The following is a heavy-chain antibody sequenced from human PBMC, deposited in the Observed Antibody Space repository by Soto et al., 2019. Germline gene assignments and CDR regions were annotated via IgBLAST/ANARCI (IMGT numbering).Heavy chain of an antibody. D-gene: IGHD3-16*01. CDR2: IYSGGST. J-gene: IGHJ4*02. Sequence: EVQLVESGGGLVQPGGSLRLSCAASGFTVSTKYMSWVRQAPGKGLEWVSVIYSGGSTFYADSVRGRFTISRDNSKNTVNLSMDRLRAESKGCVYWARDSWAADYWGQGTLVTVSS. CDR3: ARDSWAADY. CDR1: GFTVSTKY. V-gene: IGHV3-66*01.